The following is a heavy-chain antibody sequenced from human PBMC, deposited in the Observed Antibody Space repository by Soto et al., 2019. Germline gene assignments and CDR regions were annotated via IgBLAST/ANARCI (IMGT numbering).Heavy chain of an antibody. CDR1: GGSISSYD. D-gene: IGHD3-10*01. V-gene: IGHV4-59*01. J-gene: IGHJ5*02. CDR2: IYYSGST. CDR3: ASDRLWCGAQSGNWFDP. Sequence: SETLSLTCTVSGGSISSYDWSWIRQPPGKGLEWIGYIYYSGSTNYNPSLKSRVTISVDTSKNQFSLKLSSVTAADTAVYYCASDRLWCGAQSGNWFDPRGQGTLVTVSS.